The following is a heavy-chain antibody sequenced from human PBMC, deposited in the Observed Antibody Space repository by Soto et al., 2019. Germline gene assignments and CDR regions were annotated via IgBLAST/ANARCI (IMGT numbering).Heavy chain of an antibody. CDR2: IYYSGST. D-gene: IGHD4-17*01. Sequence: SLTCTVSGGSISSYYWSWIRQPPGKGLEWIGYIYYSGSTNYNPSLKSRVTMSVDTSKNQFSLTLNSVTAADAAVYYCARQRTTVVTQAYFDHWGQGTLVTVSS. J-gene: IGHJ4*02. CDR1: GGSISSYY. CDR3: ARQRTTVVTQAYFDH. V-gene: IGHV4-59*08.